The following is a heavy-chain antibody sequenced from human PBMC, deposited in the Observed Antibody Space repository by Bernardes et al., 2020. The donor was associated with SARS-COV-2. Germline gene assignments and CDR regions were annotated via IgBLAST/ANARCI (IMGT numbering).Heavy chain of an antibody. V-gene: IGHV1-2*02. J-gene: IGHJ4*02. Sequence: ASVKVSCKASGYTFSDYYIHWLRQAPGQGLEWMGWISPKSGSTNYAQKFQGRVTMTRDTSISTDYMELSRLRSDDTAVYYCARTFYYDRGGDSAFDYWGQGTLVTVSS. CDR1: GYTFSDYY. D-gene: IGHD2-21*01. CDR2: ISPKSGST. CDR3: ARTFYYDRGGDSAFDY.